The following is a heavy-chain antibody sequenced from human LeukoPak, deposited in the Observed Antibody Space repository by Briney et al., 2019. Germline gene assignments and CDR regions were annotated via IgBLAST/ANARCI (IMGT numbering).Heavy chain of an antibody. Sequence: SETLSLTCTVSGASISSHYWSWIRQSPGKGLEWIGYISYSGITNYNPSLKSRVTISVNTSKNHFSLRLSSVTAADTAVYYCASRAHCSGGSCYGNWFDPWGQGTLVTVSS. CDR2: ISYSGIT. D-gene: IGHD2-15*01. J-gene: IGHJ5*02. CDR3: ASRAHCSGGSCYGNWFDP. V-gene: IGHV4-59*11. CDR1: GASISSHY.